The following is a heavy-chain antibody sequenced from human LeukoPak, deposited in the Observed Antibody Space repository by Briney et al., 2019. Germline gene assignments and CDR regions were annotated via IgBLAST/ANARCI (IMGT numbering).Heavy chain of an antibody. J-gene: IGHJ4*02. CDR2: ISSSSSYI. CDR1: GFSFSSYS. V-gene: IGHV3-21*01. CDR3: ARDIAARGY. D-gene: IGHD6-6*01. Sequence: GGSLRLSCAASGFSFSSYSMNWVRQVPGKGLEWVSSISSSSSYIYYADSVKGRFTISRDNAKNSLYLQMNSLRAEDTAVYYCARDIAARGYWGQGTLVTVSS.